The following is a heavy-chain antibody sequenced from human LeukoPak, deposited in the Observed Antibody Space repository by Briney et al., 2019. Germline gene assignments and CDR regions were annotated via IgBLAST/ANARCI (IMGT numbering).Heavy chain of an antibody. D-gene: IGHD3-22*01. CDR2: IYHSGST. CDR3: ARSRGVVDYYDSSGLFDY. Sequence: SETLSLTCAVSGGSISSSNWWSWVRQPPGKGLEWIGEIYHSGSTNYNPSLKSRVTISVDKSKNQFSLKLSSVTAADTAVYYCARSRGVVDYYDSSGLFDYWGQGTLVTVSS. J-gene: IGHJ4*02. CDR1: GGSISSSNW. V-gene: IGHV4-4*02.